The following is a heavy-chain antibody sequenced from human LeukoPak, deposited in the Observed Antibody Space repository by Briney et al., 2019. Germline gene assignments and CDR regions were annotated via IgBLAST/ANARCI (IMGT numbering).Heavy chain of an antibody. CDR2: ISSSSSTI. Sequence: PGGSLRLSCAASGFTFSSYSMNWVRQAPGKGLEWVSYISSSSSTIYYADSVKGRFTISRDNSKNTLYLQMNSLRAEDTAVYYCAKSKRIAAAGTLVDYWGQGTLVTVSS. CDR1: GFTFSSYS. D-gene: IGHD6-13*01. CDR3: AKSKRIAAAGTLVDY. J-gene: IGHJ4*02. V-gene: IGHV3-48*01.